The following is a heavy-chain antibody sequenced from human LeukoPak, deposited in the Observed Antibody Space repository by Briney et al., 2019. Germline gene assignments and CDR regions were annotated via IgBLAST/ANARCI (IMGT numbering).Heavy chain of an antibody. CDR1: GGSISSSIYY. CDR3: ARCNYYDSSGYYSVYYYMDV. Sequence: SETLSLTCTVSGGSISSSIYYWGWIRQPPGKGLEWIGSVYYSGSTYYNPSLKSRVTISVDTSKNQFSLKLSSVTAADTAVYYCARCNYYDSSGYYSVYYYMDVWGKGTTVTVSS. D-gene: IGHD3-22*01. J-gene: IGHJ6*03. CDR2: VYYSGST. V-gene: IGHV4-39*07.